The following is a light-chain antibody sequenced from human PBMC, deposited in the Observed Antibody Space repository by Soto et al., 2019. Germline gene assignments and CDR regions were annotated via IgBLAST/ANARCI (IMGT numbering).Light chain of an antibody. CDR1: SGGIATNY. J-gene: IGLJ1*01. CDR2: EDN. CDR3: AAWDDSLGAYV. V-gene: IGLV6-57*04. Sequence: NFMLTQPHSVSESPGKTVTISCTRSSGGIATNYVQWYQQRPGSVPITVIYEDNQRPSGVPQRFSGSKTGTSASLAIGGLQSEDGADYYCAAWDDSLGAYVFGTGTKVTVL.